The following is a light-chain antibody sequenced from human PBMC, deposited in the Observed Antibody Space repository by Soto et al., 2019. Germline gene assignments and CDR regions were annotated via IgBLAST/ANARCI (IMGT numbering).Light chain of an antibody. J-gene: IGKJ5*01. V-gene: IGKV3-20*01. CDR1: QTVSSRH. CDR3: QQHGSSPIT. Sequence: EIIFAHSPITLSSSPVERATLSCVASQTVSSRHLAWYQQKPGQAPRLLIYAASSRATGIPDRFSGSGSGTDFTLTISRLEPEDFAVYYCQQHGSSPITFGQGTRLEIK. CDR2: AAS.